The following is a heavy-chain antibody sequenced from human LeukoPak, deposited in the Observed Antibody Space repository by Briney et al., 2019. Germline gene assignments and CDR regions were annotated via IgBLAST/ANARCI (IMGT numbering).Heavy chain of an antibody. J-gene: IGHJ3*02. Sequence: PGGSLRLSCAASRFTFSSYAVSWVRQAPGKGLEWVSAISGSGGSTYYADSVKGRFTISRDNSKNTLYLQMNSLRAEDTAVYYCAKISQYYYGSGISFDIWGQGTMVTVSS. V-gene: IGHV3-23*01. CDR1: RFTFSSYA. D-gene: IGHD3-10*01. CDR3: AKISQYYYGSGISFDI. CDR2: ISGSGGST.